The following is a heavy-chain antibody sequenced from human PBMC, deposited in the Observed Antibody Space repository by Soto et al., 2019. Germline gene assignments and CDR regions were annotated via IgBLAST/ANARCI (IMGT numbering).Heavy chain of an antibody. CDR2: IKQDGREK. V-gene: IGHV3-7*01. Sequence: GGSLRLSCAASGFTFSSYAMHWVRQAPGKGLKWVANIKQDGREKYYVDSVKGRFTISRDNSKNTLNLQMNSLRAEDTAVYYCARGGLRYFDWPRAYWGQGTLVTVSS. CDR3: ARGGLRYFDWPRAY. D-gene: IGHD3-9*01. J-gene: IGHJ4*02. CDR1: GFTFSSYA.